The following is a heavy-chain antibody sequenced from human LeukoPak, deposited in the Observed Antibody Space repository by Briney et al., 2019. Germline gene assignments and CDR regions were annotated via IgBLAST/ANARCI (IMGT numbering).Heavy chain of an antibody. V-gene: IGHV3-9*03. CDR1: GFTFDDYA. D-gene: IGHD6-6*01. CDR2: ISWESGNI. Sequence: GGSLRLSCAASGFTFDDYAMHWVRQAPRKGLEWVSGISWESGNIGYADSVKGRFTVSRDNAKNSLYLEMHSLRPEDMALYYCAKELGPYEYGSSPFEYWGQGTLVTVSS. J-gene: IGHJ4*02. CDR3: AKELGPYEYGSSPFEY.